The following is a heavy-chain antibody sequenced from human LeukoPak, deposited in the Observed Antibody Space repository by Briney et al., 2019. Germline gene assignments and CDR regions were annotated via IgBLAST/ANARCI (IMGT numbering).Heavy chain of an antibody. Sequence: ASVKVSCKASGYTFTSYAMYWVRQAPGQGLEWMGWINTNTGSPMYAQGFTGRFVFSRDTSVSTAFLQISSLEAEDTAVYYCAFSAGGAFDVWGQGTMVTVSS. CDR2: INTNTGSP. CDR3: AFSAGGAFDV. CDR1: GYTFTSYA. D-gene: IGHD2-15*01. J-gene: IGHJ3*01. V-gene: IGHV7-4-1*02.